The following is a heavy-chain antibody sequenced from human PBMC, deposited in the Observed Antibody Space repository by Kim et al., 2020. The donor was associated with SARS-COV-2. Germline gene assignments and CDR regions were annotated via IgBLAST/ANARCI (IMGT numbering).Heavy chain of an antibody. J-gene: IGHJ6*02. Sequence: GSLRLSCAASGFTFSSYSMNWVRQAPGKGLEWVSSISSSSSYIYYADSVKGRFTISRDNAKNSLYLQMNSLRAEDTAVYYCARSTYYYGSGGYGMDVWGQGTTVTVSS. V-gene: IGHV3-21*04. CDR1: GFTFSSYS. CDR2: ISSSSSYI. D-gene: IGHD3-10*01. CDR3: ARSTYYYGSGGYGMDV.